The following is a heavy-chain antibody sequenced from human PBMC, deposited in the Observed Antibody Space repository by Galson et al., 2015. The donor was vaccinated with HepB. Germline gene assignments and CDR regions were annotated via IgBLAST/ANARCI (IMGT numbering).Heavy chain of an antibody. J-gene: IGHJ3*02. CDR1: GYSFTSYW. Sequence: QSGAEVKKPGESLKISCKGSGYSFTSYWIGWVRQMPGKGLEWMGIIYPGDSDTRYSPSFQGQVTISADKSISTAYLQWSSLKASDTAMYYCARRPYSSGWQNAFDIWGQGTMVTVSS. CDR3: ARRPYSSGWQNAFDI. CDR2: IYPGDSDT. D-gene: IGHD6-19*01. V-gene: IGHV5-51*01.